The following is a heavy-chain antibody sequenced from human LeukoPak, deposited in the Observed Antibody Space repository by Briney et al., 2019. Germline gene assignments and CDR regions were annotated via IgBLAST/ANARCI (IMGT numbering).Heavy chain of an antibody. CDR3: ASHWEGNSYAFDI. Sequence: SETLSLTCAVYGGSFSGYYWSWIRQPPGKGLEWIGEINHSGSTNYNPSLKSRVTLSVDTSKNQFSLKLSSVTAADTAVYYCASHWEGNSYAFDIWGQGTLVTVSS. CDR2: INHSGST. V-gene: IGHV4-34*01. CDR1: GGSFSGYY. D-gene: IGHD4-23*01. J-gene: IGHJ3*02.